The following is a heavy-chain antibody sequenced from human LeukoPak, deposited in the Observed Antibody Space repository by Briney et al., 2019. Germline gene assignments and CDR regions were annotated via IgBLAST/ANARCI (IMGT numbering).Heavy chain of an antibody. CDR3: ARHQAVRPDY. CDR1: GYSFTSYW. J-gene: IGHJ4*02. CDR2: IYPGNSDT. V-gene: IGHV5-51*01. D-gene: IGHD6-19*01. Sequence: GESLKISCKGSGYSFTSYWIGWVRQMPGKGLEGMGIIYPGNSDTSYSPSFQGQVPFSADKSISTAYLQWSSLKASDTAMYYCARHQAVRPDYWGQGTLVTVSS.